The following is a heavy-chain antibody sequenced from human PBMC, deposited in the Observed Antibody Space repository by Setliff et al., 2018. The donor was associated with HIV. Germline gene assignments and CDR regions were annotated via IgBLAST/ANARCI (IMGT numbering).Heavy chain of an antibody. CDR1: EVIVSNNY. D-gene: IGHD2-21*01. V-gene: IGHV3-53*01. J-gene: IGHJ4*02. CDR2: IYSGGST. Sequence: GGSLRLSCAVSEVIVSNNYMSWVRQAPGKGLEWVSVIYSGGSTDHADSVKGRFTISRDNSKNTVYLQMTSLRAEDTAVYYCAKLQEGHVYSHYDSWGQGTLVTVSS. CDR3: AKLQEGHVYSHYDS.